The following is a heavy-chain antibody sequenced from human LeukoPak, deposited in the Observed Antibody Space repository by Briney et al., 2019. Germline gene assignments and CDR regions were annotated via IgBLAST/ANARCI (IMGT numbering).Heavy chain of an antibody. D-gene: IGHD3-22*01. Sequence: GGSLRLSCAASGFTFSSYSMNWVRQAPGKGLEGVSYISSSSSTIYYADSVKGRFTISRDNAKNSLYLQMNSLRAEDTAVYYCARDRYYYDSSGYSYYFDYWGQGTLVTVSS. J-gene: IGHJ4*02. CDR2: ISSSSSTI. CDR3: ARDRYYYDSSGYSYYFDY. V-gene: IGHV3-48*04. CDR1: GFTFSSYS.